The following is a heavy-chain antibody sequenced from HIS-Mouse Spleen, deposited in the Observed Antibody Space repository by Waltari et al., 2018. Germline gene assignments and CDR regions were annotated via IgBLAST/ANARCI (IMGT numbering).Heavy chain of an antibody. CDR3: AKDKHHAFDY. CDR2: KSYDGSNK. J-gene: IGHJ4*02. V-gene: IGHV3-30*18. CDR1: GFTFSSYG. Sequence: QVQLVESGGGVVQPGRSLRLSCAASGFTFSSYGMHWVRQAPGKGLEGGAVKSYDGSNKYYADSVKGRFTISRDNSKNTLYLQMNSLRAEDTAVYYCAKDKHHAFDYWGQGTLVTVSS.